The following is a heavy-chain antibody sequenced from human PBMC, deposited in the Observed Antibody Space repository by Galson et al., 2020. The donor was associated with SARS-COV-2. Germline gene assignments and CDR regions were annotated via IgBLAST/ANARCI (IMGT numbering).Heavy chain of an antibody. J-gene: IGHJ5*02. CDR1: GGSISSSSYY. V-gene: IGHV4-39*01. D-gene: IGHD2-15*01. CDR3: ARRDQCSGGSCYLSWCAP. CDR2: IYYSGST. Sequence: SETLSLTCTVSGGSISSSSYYWGWIRQPPGKGLEWIGSIYYSGSTYYNPSLKSRVTISVDTSKNQFSLKLSSVTAADTAVYYCARRDQCSGGSCYLSWCAPWGKGTRVTVSS.